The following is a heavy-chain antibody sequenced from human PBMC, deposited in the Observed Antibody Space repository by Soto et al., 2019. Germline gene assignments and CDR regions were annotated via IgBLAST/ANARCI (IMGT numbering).Heavy chain of an antibody. J-gene: IGHJ6*02. D-gene: IGHD2-2*01. Sequence: GESLKISCKGSGYSFTSYWISWVRQMPGKGLEWMGRIDPSDSYTNYSPSFQGHVTISADKSTSTAYLQWSSLKASDTAMYYCARRRYCSSTSCYRTNYYYGMDVGGQGTTVTVYS. CDR2: IDPSDSYT. V-gene: IGHV5-10-1*01. CDR1: GYSFTSYW. CDR3: ARRRYCSSTSCYRTNYYYGMDV.